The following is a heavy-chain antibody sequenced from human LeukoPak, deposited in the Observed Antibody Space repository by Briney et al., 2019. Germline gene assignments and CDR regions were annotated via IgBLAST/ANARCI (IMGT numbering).Heavy chain of an antibody. CDR3: AKESPYTSPRNYYFDY. J-gene: IGHJ4*02. V-gene: IGHV3-30*02. CDR1: GFTFSNYG. D-gene: IGHD1-14*01. CDR2: IRYDGSKK. Sequence: PGGSLRLSCAASGFTFSNYGMHWVRQAPGKGLEWVAFIRYDGSKKDYADSVKGRFTISSDNPKKTLYLQMNSLRTEDTAVYYCAKESPYTSPRNYYFDYWGQGTLVTVSS.